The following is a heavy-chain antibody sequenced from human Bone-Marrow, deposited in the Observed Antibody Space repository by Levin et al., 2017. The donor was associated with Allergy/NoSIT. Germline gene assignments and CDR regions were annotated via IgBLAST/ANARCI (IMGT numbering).Heavy chain of an antibody. CDR3: ARRIVATPTYYFDY. J-gene: IGHJ4*02. V-gene: IGHV4-39*01. CDR2: IYYSGKT. Sequence: PSETLSLTCTVSGGSISSSSAYWSWIRQPPGKGLEWIASIYYSGKTYYNPSLKSRVTISVDTSKKQFSLKLSSVTAADTAVYYCARRIVATPTYYFDYWGQGTLVTVSS. CDR1: GGSISSSSAY. D-gene: IGHD5-12*01.